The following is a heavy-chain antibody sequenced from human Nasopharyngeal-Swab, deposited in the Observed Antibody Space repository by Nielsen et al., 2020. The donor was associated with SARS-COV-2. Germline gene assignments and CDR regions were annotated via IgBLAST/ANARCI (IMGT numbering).Heavy chain of an antibody. CDR3: ARGSSLVSFDY. Sequence: GESLKISCAASRFTFSISAMSWVRQAPGKGLEWVSSISDSGDDTYYADSVKGRFSISRDNSKNTLDLQMNSLRGEDTAVYYCARGSSLVSFDYWGQGTLVTVSS. J-gene: IGHJ4*02. V-gene: IGHV3-23*01. CDR2: ISDSGDDT. D-gene: IGHD6-13*01. CDR1: RFTFSISA.